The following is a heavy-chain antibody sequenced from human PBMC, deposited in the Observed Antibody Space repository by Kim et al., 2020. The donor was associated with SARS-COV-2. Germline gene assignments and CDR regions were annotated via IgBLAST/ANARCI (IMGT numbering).Heavy chain of an antibody. CDR2: T. Sequence: TYYNPSLKGRATISMDRSKNQFSLTLTSVTAPDTAVYYCTRGPYSDYFDYWGQGTLVTVSS. CDR3: TRGPYSDYFDY. J-gene: IGHJ4*02. D-gene: IGHD4-4*01. V-gene: IGHV4-30-2*01.